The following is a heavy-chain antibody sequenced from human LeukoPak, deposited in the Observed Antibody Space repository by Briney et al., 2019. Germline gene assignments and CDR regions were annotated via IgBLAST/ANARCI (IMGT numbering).Heavy chain of an antibody. CDR2: IWYDGSNE. CDR1: GFTFSRNG. Sequence: GGSLRLSCAASGFTFSRNGMHWVRQAPGKGLEWVAVIWYDGSNENYADSVKGRFTVSRDNSKNTMYLQMNSLRAEDTAVYYCAKDRDYIMGIVDYWGQGTLVTVSS. D-gene: IGHD4/OR15-4a*01. CDR3: AKDRDYIMGIVDY. V-gene: IGHV3-33*06. J-gene: IGHJ4*02.